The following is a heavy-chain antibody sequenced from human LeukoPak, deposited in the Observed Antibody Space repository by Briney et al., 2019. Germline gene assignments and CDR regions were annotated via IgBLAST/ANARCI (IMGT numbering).Heavy chain of an antibody. J-gene: IGHJ4*02. CDR3: ARCSNSYDTGGYYRCPLDY. D-gene: IGHD3-22*01. CDR2: INEDGGER. CDR1: GFTLNRYW. V-gene: IGHV3-7*01. Sequence: GRSLRLSCAASGFTLNRYWMSWVRQAPGKGLEWVANINEDGGERHYVDSVKGRFTISRDNAKNSLYLQMNSLRAEDTAVYYCARCSNSYDTGGYYRCPLDYWGQGTLVTVSS.